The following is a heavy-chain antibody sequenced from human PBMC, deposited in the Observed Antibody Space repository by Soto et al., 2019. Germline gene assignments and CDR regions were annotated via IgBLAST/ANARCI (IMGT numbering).Heavy chain of an antibody. D-gene: IGHD6-13*01. V-gene: IGHV3-30-3*01. CDR1: GFTFSSYA. Sequence: GGSLRLSCAASGFTFSSYAMHWVRQAPGKGLEWVAVISYDGSNKYYADSVKGRFTISRDNSKNTLYLQMNSLRAEDTAVYYCARDLVLGSSRHRVYYYYGMDVWGQGTTVTVSS. CDR3: ARDLVLGSSRHRVYYYYGMDV. J-gene: IGHJ6*02. CDR2: ISYDGSNK.